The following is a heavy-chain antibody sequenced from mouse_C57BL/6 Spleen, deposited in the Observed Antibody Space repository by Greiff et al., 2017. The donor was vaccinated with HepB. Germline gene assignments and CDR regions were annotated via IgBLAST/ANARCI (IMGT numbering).Heavy chain of an antibody. J-gene: IGHJ4*01. CDR1: GFTFSSYA. V-gene: IGHV5-4*01. CDR3: ARDPFITTVVAPYAMDY. CDR2: ISDGGSYT. D-gene: IGHD1-1*01. Sequence: EVMLVESGGGLVKPGGSLKLSCAASGFTFSSYAMSWVRQTPEKRLEWVATISDGGSYTYYPDNVKGRFTISRDNAKNNLYLQLSHLKSEDTAMYYGARDPFITTVVAPYAMDYWGQGTSVTVSS.